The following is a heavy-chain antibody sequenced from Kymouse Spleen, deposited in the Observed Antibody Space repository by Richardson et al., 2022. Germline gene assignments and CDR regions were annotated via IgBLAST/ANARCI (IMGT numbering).Heavy chain of an antibody. J-gene: IGHJ6*02. D-gene: IGHD2-2*02. Sequence: EVQLVESGGGLVQPGGSLRLSCAASGFTFSSYSMNWVRQAPGKGLEWVSYISSSSSTIYYADSVKGRFTISRDNAKNSLYLQMNSLRDEDTAVYYCARDGDIVVVPAAMNYYYYGMDVWGQGTTVTVSS. CDR3: ARDGDIVVVPAAMNYYYYGMDV. CDR2: ISSSSSTI. CDR1: GFTFSSYS. V-gene: IGHV3-48*02.